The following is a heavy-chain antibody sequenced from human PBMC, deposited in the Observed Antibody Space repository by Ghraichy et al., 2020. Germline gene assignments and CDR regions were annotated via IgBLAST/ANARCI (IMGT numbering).Heavy chain of an antibody. CDR3: ARQRWGRLYYFDY. J-gene: IGHJ4*02. D-gene: IGHD3-16*01. CDR1: GGSISSSSYY. CDR2: IYYSGST. V-gene: IGHV4-39*01. Sequence: SETLSLTCTVSGGSISSSSYYWGWIRQPPGKGLEWIGSIYYSGSTYYNPSLKSRVTISVDTSKNQFSLKLSSVTAADTAVYYCARQRWGRLYYFDYWGQGTLVTVSS.